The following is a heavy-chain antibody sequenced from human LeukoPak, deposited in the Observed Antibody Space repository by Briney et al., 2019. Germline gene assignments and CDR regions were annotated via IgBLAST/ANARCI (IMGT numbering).Heavy chain of an antibody. CDR2: IIPIFGTA. D-gene: IGHD2-2*01. CDR3: ARPRYCSSTSCYYYFDY. V-gene: IGHV1-69*13. J-gene: IGHJ4*02. Sequence: SVKVSCKASGGTFSSYAISWVRQAPGRGLEWMGGIIPIFGTANYAQKFQGRVTITADESTSTAYMELSSLRSEDTAVYYCARPRYCSSTSCYYYFDYWGQGTLVTVSS. CDR1: GGTFSSYA.